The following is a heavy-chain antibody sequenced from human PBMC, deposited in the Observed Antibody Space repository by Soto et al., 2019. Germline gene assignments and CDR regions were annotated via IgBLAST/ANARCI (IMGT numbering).Heavy chain of an antibody. D-gene: IGHD3-10*01. V-gene: IGHV4-34*01. J-gene: IGHJ4*02. Sequence: PSETLSLTCAVYGGTFSGYYWSWIRQPPGKGLEWIGEINHSGSSNYNPSLKSRVTISVDTSKNQLSLKLSSVTAADTAVYYCARGENLYYYGSGSYYFASWGQGTLVTVSS. CDR1: GGTFSGYY. CDR3: ARGENLYYYGSGSYYFAS. CDR2: INHSGSS.